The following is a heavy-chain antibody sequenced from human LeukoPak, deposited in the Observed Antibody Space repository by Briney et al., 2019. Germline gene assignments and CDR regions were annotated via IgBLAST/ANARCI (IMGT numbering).Heavy chain of an antibody. CDR3: AREIGPIQLHVWGSAFDY. J-gene: IGHJ4*02. Sequence: ASVKVSCKASGYTFTNYYIHWVRQAPGQGLEWMGIINPGGRSTSYAQKLQGRVTMTRDTSTSTVYMELSSLRSEDTAVYYCAREIGPIQLHVWGSAFDYWGQGTLVTVSS. D-gene: IGHD5-24*01. V-gene: IGHV1-46*01. CDR1: GYTFTNYY. CDR2: INPGGRST.